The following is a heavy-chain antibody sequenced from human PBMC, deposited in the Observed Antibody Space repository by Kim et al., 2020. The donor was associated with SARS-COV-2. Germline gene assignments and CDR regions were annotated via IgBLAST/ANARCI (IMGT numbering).Heavy chain of an antibody. Sequence: ADSVKGRFTISRDNSKNTLYLQMNSMRAEDTAVYYCAREGWFEDLDAFDIWGQGTMVTVSS. CDR3: AREGWFEDLDAFDI. D-gene: IGHD3-10*01. J-gene: IGHJ3*02. V-gene: IGHV3-30*01.